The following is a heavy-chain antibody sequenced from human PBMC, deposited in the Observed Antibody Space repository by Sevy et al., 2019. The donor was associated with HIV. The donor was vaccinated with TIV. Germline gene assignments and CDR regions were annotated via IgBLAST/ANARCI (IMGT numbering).Heavy chain of an antibody. D-gene: IGHD1-26*01. CDR3: AKSSELPTSPFDY. V-gene: IGHV3-23*01. CDR2: ISGSGGST. Sequence: GGSLRLSCAASGFTFSNYAMSWVRQAPGKGLEWVSAISGSGGSTYYADSVKGRSTISRDNSKNTLFLQMNSLRAEDTAVYFCAKSSELPTSPFDYWGQGTLVTVSS. CDR1: GFTFSNYA. J-gene: IGHJ4*02.